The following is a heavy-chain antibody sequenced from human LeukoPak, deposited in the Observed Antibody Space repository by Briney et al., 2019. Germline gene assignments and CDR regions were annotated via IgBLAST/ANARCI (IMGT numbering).Heavy chain of an antibody. J-gene: IGHJ3*01. CDR2: VSYDGSGE. V-gene: IGHV3-30*01. CDR1: GFTFNNYA. Sequence: GGSLRLSCETSGFTFNNYAVSWVRQAPGKGLEWVAVVSYDGSGENYADSVNGRFTISRDNSKNTLYLQMNSLRAEDTAVFYCARDGVGTAFDLWGQGTMVTVSS. D-gene: IGHD1-26*01. CDR3: ARDGVGTAFDL.